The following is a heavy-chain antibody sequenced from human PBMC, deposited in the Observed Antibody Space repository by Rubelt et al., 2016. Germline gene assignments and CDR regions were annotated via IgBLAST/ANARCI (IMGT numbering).Heavy chain of an antibody. V-gene: IGHV4-59*12. CDR3: ARSAITGDRIFDY. CDR1: GGSISSYY. Sequence: QVQLQESGPGLVKPSETLSLTCTVSGGSISSYYWSWIRQPPGKGLEWIGYIYYSGSTNYNPSLKSRFTISVDTSKNQFSLKLSSVTAADTAVYYCARSAITGDRIFDYWGQGTLVTVSS. CDR2: IYYSGST. J-gene: IGHJ4*02. D-gene: IGHD7-27*01.